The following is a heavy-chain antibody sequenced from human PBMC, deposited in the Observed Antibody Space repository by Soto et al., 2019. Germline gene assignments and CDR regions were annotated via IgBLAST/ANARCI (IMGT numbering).Heavy chain of an antibody. CDR1: EFSFRSYW. D-gene: IGHD5-18*01. CDR3: ARVGRYGWDFDH. Sequence: PVGSLRLSCAASEFSFRSYWMTWVRQAPGKGLEWVALINEDGSQKYYVGSGKGRFIISRANDKDSVYMQMDSLRAGDTAVYFCARVGRYGWDFDHWGQGTMCSVSS. J-gene: IGHJ4*02. CDR2: INEDGSQK. V-gene: IGHV3-7*01.